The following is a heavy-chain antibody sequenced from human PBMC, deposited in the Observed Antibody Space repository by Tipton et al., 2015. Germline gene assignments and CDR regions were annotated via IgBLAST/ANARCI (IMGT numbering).Heavy chain of an antibody. CDR2: IPHSGST. J-gene: IGHJ4*02. V-gene: IGHV4-38-2*01. CDR3: AGTDALGHFDY. Sequence: TLSLTCAVSAYSISTDYYWVWIRQPPGKGLEWIGTIPHSGSTYYNPSLKSRVTISADTSKNQFSLKLSSLTAADTAVYFCAGTDALGHFDYWGLGTLVTVSS. D-gene: IGHD2-8*01. CDR1: AYSISTDYY.